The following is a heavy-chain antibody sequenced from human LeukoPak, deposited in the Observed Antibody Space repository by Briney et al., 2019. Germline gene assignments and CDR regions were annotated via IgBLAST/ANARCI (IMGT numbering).Heavy chain of an antibody. V-gene: IGHV4-31*03. CDR1: GGSISSGGYY. Sequence: KASQTLSLTCTVSGGSISSGGYYWSWIRQHPGKGLEWIGYIYYSGSTNYNPSLKSRVTISVDTSKNQFSLKLSSVTAADTAVYYCAGGLRPEPGIAVADLDPWGQGTLVTVSS. J-gene: IGHJ5*02. CDR3: AGGLRPEPGIAVADLDP. CDR2: IYYSGST. D-gene: IGHD6-19*01.